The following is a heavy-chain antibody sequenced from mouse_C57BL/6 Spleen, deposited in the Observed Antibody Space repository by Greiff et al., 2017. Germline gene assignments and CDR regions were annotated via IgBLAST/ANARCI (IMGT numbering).Heavy chain of an antibody. V-gene: IGHV1-81*01. CDR2: IYPRSGNT. J-gene: IGHJ4*01. CDR3: ARWFDYLYAMDY. CDR1: GYTFTSYG. D-gene: IGHD2-4*01. Sequence: VQLQESGAELARPGASVKLSCKASGYTFTSYGISWVKQRTGQGLEWIGEIYPRSGNTYYNEKFKGKDTLTADKSSSTAYMELRSLTSEDSAVYFCARWFDYLYAMDYWGQGTSVTVSS.